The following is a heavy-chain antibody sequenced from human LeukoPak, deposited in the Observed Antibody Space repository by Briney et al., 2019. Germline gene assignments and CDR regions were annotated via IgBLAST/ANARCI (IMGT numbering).Heavy chain of an antibody. D-gene: IGHD3/OR15-3a*01. CDR1: GGSMSRYY. V-gene: IGHV4-59*01. J-gene: IGHJ6*02. CDR3: ARLATDWRNYYFYGMDV. CDR2: IYYIGNT. Sequence: PSETLSLTCTVSGGSMSRYYWSWIRLSPGKGLGWIGYIYYIGNTNYDPSLQSRVTISLDTSKNQFSLDLKSVTAADTAVYYCARLATDWRNYYFYGMDVWGQGTTVTVAS.